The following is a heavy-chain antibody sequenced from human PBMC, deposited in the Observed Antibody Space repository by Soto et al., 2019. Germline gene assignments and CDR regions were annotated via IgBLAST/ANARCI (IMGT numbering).Heavy chain of an antibody. CDR2: IYHSGST. CDR3: ATLLLWFGERGGLDV. CDR1: GGSISSSNW. J-gene: IGHJ6*02. V-gene: IGHV4-4*02. D-gene: IGHD3-10*01. Sequence: QVQLQESGPGLVKPSGTLSLTCGVSGGSISSSNWWSWVRQPPGKGLEWIGEIYHSGSTNYNPSLKSRVTISVNKSKNQFSLKLSSVTAADTAVYYCATLLLWFGERGGLDVWGPGTTVTVSS.